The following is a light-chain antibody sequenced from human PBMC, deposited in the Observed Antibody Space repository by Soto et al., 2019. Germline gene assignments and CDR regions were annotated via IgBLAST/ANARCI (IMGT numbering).Light chain of an antibody. CDR2: EVS. J-gene: IGLJ1*01. V-gene: IGLV2-23*02. Sequence: QSALTQPASVSGSPGQSITISCTGTSSDVGSYNLVSWYQHHPGKAPKLMIYEVSKRPSGVSTRFSGSKSGNTASLTISGLQAEDVADNYSSSTAISSTSPYVFRPGTKV. CDR3: SSTAISSTSPYV. CDR1: SSDVGSYNL.